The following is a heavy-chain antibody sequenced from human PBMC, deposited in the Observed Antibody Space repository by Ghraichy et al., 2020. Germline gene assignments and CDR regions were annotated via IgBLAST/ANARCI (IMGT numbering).Heavy chain of an antibody. CDR3: TRDRLYYDFWSNHYAGPAGWDV. D-gene: IGHD3-3*01. Sequence: GGSLRLSCAASGFSFSSHWMHWVRQAPGKGLVWVSDVSSDGGTTTYADSVKGRFTISRDNARNTLYLQMNSLRVEDTAVYYCTRDRLYYDFWSNHYAGPAGWDVWGQGTTVTVSS. V-gene: IGHV3-74*01. CDR2: VSSDGGTT. J-gene: IGHJ6*02. CDR1: GFSFSSHW.